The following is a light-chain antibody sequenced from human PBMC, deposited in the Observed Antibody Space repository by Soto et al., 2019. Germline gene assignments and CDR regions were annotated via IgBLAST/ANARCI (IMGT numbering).Light chain of an antibody. CDR1: RSVSSN. CDR3: QQYGSSPAT. J-gene: IGKJ1*01. CDR2: GAS. Sequence: EIVMTQSPATLSVSPGERATLSCRASRSVSSNLAWYQQKPGQAPRLLIYGASSRATGIPDRFSGSGSGTDFTLTISRLEPEDFAVYYCQQYGSSPATFGQGTKVDIK. V-gene: IGKV3-20*01.